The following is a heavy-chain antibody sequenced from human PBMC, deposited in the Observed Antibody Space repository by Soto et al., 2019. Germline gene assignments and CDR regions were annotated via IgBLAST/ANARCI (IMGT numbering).Heavy chain of an antibody. Sequence: GGSLRLSCAASGFTFSDYYMSWIRQAPGKGLEWVSYISSSGSTIYYADSVKGRFTISRDNAKNSLYLQMNSLRAEDTAVYYCARVAIFGEEGYYYYYMDVWGKGTTVTVSS. J-gene: IGHJ6*03. V-gene: IGHV3-11*01. CDR1: GFTFSDYY. CDR3: ARVAIFGEEGYYYYYMDV. CDR2: ISSSGSTI. D-gene: IGHD3-3*01.